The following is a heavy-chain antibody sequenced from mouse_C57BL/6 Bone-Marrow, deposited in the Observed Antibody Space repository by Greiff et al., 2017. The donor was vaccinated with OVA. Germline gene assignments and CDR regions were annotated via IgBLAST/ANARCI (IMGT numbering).Heavy chain of an antibody. CDR2: INPSSGYT. CDR1: GYTFTSYT. D-gene: IGHD1-1*01. V-gene: IGHV1-4*01. J-gene: IGHJ2*01. CDR3: AITTVVAPYYFDY. Sequence: QVQLQQSGAELARPGASVKMSCKASGYTFTSYTMHWVKQRPGQGLEWIGYINPSSGYTKYNQKFKDKATLTADKSSSTAYMQLSSLTSEDSAVYYCAITTVVAPYYFDYWGQGTTLTVSS.